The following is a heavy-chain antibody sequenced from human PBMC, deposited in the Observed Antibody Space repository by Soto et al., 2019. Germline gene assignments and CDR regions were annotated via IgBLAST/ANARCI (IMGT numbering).Heavy chain of an antibody. Sequence: EVQLVESGGGLVTPGGSLTLSCAASGFSCSPAWMNWVHQAPGKGLEWVGLIKSKGGGGTADYAAPVKGRFIISRDDSKNTIYLQMNSLKPEDTALYYCIWQQDFYYGRAVWGQGTTVTVSS. CDR1: GFSCSPAW. CDR3: IWQQDFYYGRAV. CDR2: IKSKGGGGTA. J-gene: IGHJ6*02. V-gene: IGHV3-15*07. D-gene: IGHD6-13*01.